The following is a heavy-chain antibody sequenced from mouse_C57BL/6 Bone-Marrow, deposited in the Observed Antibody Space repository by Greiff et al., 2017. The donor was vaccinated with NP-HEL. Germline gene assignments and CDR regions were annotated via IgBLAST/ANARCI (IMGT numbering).Heavy chain of an antibody. J-gene: IGHJ3*01. CDR1: GFSLTSYG. D-gene: IGHD3-3*01. V-gene: IGHV2-2*01. Sequence: VQVVESGPGLVQPSQSLSITCTVSGFSLTSYGVHWVRQSPGKGLEWLGVIWSGGSTDYNAAFISRLSISKDNSKSQVFFKMNSLQADDTAIYYCARWGLGPFAYWGQGTLVTVSA. CDR3: ARWGLGPFAY. CDR2: IWSGGST.